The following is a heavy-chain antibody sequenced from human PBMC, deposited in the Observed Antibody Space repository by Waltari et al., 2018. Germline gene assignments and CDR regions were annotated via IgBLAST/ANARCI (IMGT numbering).Heavy chain of an antibody. CDR2: IYTSGST. CDR3: ARDFCSSTSCYGGYNWFDP. CDR1: GGSISSYY. V-gene: IGHV4-4*07. D-gene: IGHD2-2*01. Sequence: QVQLQESGPGLVKPSETLSLTCTVSGGSISSYYWSWLRQPAGKGLEWIGRIYTSGSTNYNPSLKSRVTMSVDTSKNQFSLKLSSVTAADTAVYYCARDFCSSTSCYGGYNWFDPWGQGTLVTVSS. J-gene: IGHJ5*02.